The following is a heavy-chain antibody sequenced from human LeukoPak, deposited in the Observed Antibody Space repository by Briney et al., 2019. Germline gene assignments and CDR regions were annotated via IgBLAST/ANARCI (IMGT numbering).Heavy chain of an antibody. CDR3: ARAGSNWFDP. CDR2: INHSGST. J-gene: IGHJ5*02. CDR1: GGSFSGYY. V-gene: IGHV4-34*01. Sequence: PSETLSLTCAVYGGSFSGYYWSWIRQPPGKGLEWIGEINHSGSTNYNPSLESRVTISVDTSKNQFSLKLSSVTAADTAVYYCARAGSNWFDPWGQGTLVTVSS.